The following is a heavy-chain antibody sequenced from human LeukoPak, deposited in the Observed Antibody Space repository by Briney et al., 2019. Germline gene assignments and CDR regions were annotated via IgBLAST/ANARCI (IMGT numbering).Heavy chain of an antibody. J-gene: IGHJ4*02. CDR3: ARDGIDSSGYYYGVLDY. Sequence: GGSLRLSCAGSGFIFGSYWMSWVRQAPGKGLEWVANIKHDGSEKYYVDSVKGRFTISRDNAKNSLYLQMNSLRAEDTAVFYCARDGIDSSGYYYGVLDYRGQGTLVTVSS. CDR2: IKHDGSEK. V-gene: IGHV3-7*01. D-gene: IGHD3-22*01. CDR1: GFIFGSYW.